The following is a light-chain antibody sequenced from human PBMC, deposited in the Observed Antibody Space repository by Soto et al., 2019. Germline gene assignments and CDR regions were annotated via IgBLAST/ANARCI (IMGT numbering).Light chain of an antibody. CDR2: KVS. Sequence: DVVMTQSPLSLPVTLGQPASISCRSNQSLVHSDGIAYFSWFQQRPGRSPRRLIYKVSNRDSGDPARFSGSGSGTDFALKISRVEAEDVGVYYCMPGTHWPITFGQGTRLEIK. J-gene: IGKJ5*01. V-gene: IGKV2-30*02. CDR3: MPGTHWPIT. CDR1: QSLVHSDGIAY.